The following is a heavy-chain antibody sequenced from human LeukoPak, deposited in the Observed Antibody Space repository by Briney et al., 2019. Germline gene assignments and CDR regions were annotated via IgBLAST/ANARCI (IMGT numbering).Heavy chain of an antibody. CDR1: GYTFTSYG. CDR2: ISAYNGNT. CDR3: ARDRKVRGVPGRYFDY. Sequence: ASVKVSCKASGYTFTSYGISWVRQAPGQGLGWMGWISAYNGNTNYAQKLQGRVTMTTDTSTSTAYMELRSLRSDDTAVYYCARDRKVRGVPGRYFDYWGQGTLVTVSS. J-gene: IGHJ4*02. V-gene: IGHV1-18*01. D-gene: IGHD3-10*01.